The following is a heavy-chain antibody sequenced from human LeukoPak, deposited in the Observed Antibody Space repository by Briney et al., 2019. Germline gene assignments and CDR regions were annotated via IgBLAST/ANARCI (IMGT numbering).Heavy chain of an antibody. CDR3: ARVQGDSDAFDM. CDR1: GGTFSSYA. CDR2: IIPIFGIA. J-gene: IGHJ3*02. V-gene: IGHV1-69*13. D-gene: IGHD2-21*02. Sequence: ASVKVSCKASGGTFSSYAISWVRQAPGQGLEWMGGIIPIFGIANYAQKFQGRVTITADESTSTAYMELSSLRSEDTAVYYCARVQGDSDAFDMGGQGTMVTVSS.